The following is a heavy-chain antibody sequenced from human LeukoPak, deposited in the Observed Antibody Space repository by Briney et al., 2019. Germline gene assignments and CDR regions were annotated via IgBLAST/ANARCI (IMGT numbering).Heavy chain of an antibody. Sequence: SETLSLTCTVSGGSISSYDWSWIRQPAGKGLEWIGRIYTSGSTNYNPSLKSRVTMSVDTSKNQLSLKLSSVTAADTAVYYCARELKPGMPAPYNWFDPWGQGTLVTVSS. D-gene: IGHD2-2*01. V-gene: IGHV4-4*07. CDR3: ARELKPGMPAPYNWFDP. J-gene: IGHJ5*02. CDR1: GGSISSYD. CDR2: IYTSGST.